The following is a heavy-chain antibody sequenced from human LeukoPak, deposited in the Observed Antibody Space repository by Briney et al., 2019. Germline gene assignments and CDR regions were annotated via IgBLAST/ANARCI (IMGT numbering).Heavy chain of an antibody. CDR2: IYYSGST. J-gene: IGHJ6*03. V-gene: IGHV4-39*01. CDR3: ARRAYSSSYMDV. D-gene: IGHD6-13*01. CDR1: GGSISSSSYY. Sequence: PSETLSLTCTVSGGSISSSSYYWGWIRQPPGKGLEWIGSIYYSGSTYYNPSLKSRVTISVDTSKNQFSLKLSSVTAADTAVYYCARRAYSSSYMDVWGKGTTVTISS.